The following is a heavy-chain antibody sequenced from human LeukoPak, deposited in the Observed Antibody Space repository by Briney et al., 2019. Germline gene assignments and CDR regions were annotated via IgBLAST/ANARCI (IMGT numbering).Heavy chain of an antibody. CDR2: IFYRGST. J-gene: IGHJ4*02. V-gene: IGHV4-59*02. CDR3: ARGNYYRSGRLDY. Sequence: SETPSLTCTVSGGSVDSNYWSWVRQPPGKGLEWVGYIFYRGSTNFNPSLKSRLTMSVDTSQNQFSLNLRSVTAADTAVYYCARGNYYRSGRLDYWGQGILVTVSS. D-gene: IGHD3-10*01. CDR1: GGSVDSNY.